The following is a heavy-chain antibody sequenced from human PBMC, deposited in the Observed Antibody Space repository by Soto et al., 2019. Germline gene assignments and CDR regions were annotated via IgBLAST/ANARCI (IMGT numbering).Heavy chain of an antibody. CDR3: ARVGITVFGVVIQSYFDY. V-gene: IGHV4-59*01. J-gene: IGHJ4*02. CDR1: GGSISSYY. Sequence: QVQLQESGPGLVKPSETLSLTCTVSGGSISSYYWSWIRQPPGKGLEWIGYIYYSGSTNYNPSLMSRVPIAVDTSKNQFALKLSSVTAADTAVYYCARVGITVFGVVIQSYFDYWGQGTLVTVSS. D-gene: IGHD3-3*01. CDR2: IYYSGST.